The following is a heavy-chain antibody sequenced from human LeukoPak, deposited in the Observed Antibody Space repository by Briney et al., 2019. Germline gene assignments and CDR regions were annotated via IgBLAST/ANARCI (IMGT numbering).Heavy chain of an antibody. CDR3: ARDLGYCSSTSCYHNYYCYYGMDV. V-gene: IGHV1-69*06. J-gene: IGHJ6*04. Sequence: ASVKVSCKASGGTFSSYAISWVRQAPGQGLEWMGGIIPISGTANYAQKFQGRVTITADKSSSTAYMELSSLRSEDTAVYYCARDLGYCSSTSCYHNYYCYYGMDVWGKGTTVTVSS. D-gene: IGHD2-2*01. CDR1: GGTFSSYA. CDR2: IIPISGTA.